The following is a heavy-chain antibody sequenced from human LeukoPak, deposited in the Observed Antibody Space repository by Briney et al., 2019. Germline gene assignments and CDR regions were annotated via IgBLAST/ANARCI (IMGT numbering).Heavy chain of an antibody. Sequence: ASVKVSCKXSGYTFTSDDINWVRQATRQGLEWMGRMNPNSGNTGYAQKFQGRVTMTRNTSISTAYMELSSLRSEDTAVYYCARGRNIVATIIGYWGQGTLVTVSS. J-gene: IGHJ4*02. D-gene: IGHD5-12*01. CDR2: MNPNSGNT. CDR3: ARGRNIVATIIGY. CDR1: GYTFTSDD. V-gene: IGHV1-8*01.